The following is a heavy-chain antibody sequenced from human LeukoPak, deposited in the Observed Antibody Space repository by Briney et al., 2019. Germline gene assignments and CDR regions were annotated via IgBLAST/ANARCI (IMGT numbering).Heavy chain of an antibody. V-gene: IGHV3-74*01. D-gene: IGHD3-22*01. CDR1: GFTFSSYW. CDR3: ARVPVVVEDFDY. Sequence: GGSLRLSCAASGFTFSSYWMHWVRQAPGKGLVWVSDIRSDGSSIRYADSVKGRFTISRDNAKHTLYLQMNSLRAEDTAVYCCARVPVVVEDFDYWGQGTLVTVSS. CDR2: IRSDGSSI. J-gene: IGHJ4*02.